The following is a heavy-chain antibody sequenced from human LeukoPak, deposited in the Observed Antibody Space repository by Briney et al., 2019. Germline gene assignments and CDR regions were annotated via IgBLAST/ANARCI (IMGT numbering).Heavy chain of an antibody. Sequence: GGSLRLSCAASGFTFSSYAMHWVRQAPGKGLEWVAVVSYDGSNKYYADSVKGRFTIPRDNSKNTLYLQMNSLRAEDTAVYYCAREAARGNWNYEDYGGQGTLVTVSS. CDR2: VSYDGSNK. CDR1: GFTFSSYA. D-gene: IGHD1-7*01. CDR3: AREAARGNWNYEDY. V-gene: IGHV3-30-3*01. J-gene: IGHJ4*02.